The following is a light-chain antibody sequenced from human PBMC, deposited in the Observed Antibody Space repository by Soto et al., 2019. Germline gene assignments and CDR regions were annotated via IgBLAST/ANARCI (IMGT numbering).Light chain of an antibody. CDR3: QQSYSSLWT. J-gene: IGKJ1*01. V-gene: IGKV1-39*01. CDR2: GAS. Sequence: DIQMTQSPSSLSASVGDRVTITCRASQTIRSSLNWYQQKPGKAPRLLIHGASNLQSGVPSRFSGSGSGTDFTLTISSLQPEDFGTYYCQQSYSSLWTFGQGTKVEIK. CDR1: QTIRSS.